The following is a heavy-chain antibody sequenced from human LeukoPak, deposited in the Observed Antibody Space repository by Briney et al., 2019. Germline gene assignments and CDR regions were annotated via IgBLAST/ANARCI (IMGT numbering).Heavy chain of an antibody. J-gene: IGHJ4*02. D-gene: IGHD1-26*01. CDR3: AKTTGRGTVDPGTSGYITF. Sequence: SETLSLTCTVSGGSISSSNYYWDWVRQPPGRGLEWIGSIHYSGSTYYNPSLRSRVTISVDTSKNQFSLKMSSVTAADTAVYYCAKTTGRGTVDPGTSGYITFWGQGILVTVSS. V-gene: IGHV4-39*01. CDR2: IHYSGST. CDR1: GGSISSSNYY.